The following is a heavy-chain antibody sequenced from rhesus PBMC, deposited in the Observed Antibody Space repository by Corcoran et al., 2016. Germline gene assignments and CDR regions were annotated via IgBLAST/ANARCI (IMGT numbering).Heavy chain of an antibody. J-gene: IGHJ4*01. V-gene: IGHV4-165*02. CDR1: GGSISGDY. Sequence: QVQLQESGPGLVKPSETLSLTCAGSGGSISGDYWYWTRKPPGMGLVGSGYIGGSSGSTYYTPSIKIRVTISTDTSKNQFSLKLSSVTAADTAVYYCARTLNLGYFDYWGQGVLVTVSS. CDR3: ARTLNLGYFDY. CDR2: IGGSSGST.